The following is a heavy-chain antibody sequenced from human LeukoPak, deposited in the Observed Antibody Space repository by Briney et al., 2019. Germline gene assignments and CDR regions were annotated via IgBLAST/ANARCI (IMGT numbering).Heavy chain of an antibody. J-gene: IGHJ4*02. CDR3: ATGSPGIAAAAGARNY. V-gene: IGHV3-11*04. CDR2: ISGSGTRV. CDR1: GFTFSDYY. Sequence: GGSLRLSCAASGFTFSDYYMSWIRQAPGKGLEWVSYISGSGTRVYYADSVKGRFTISRDNSKNTVYLQMNSLRAEDTAVYYCATGSPGIAAAAGARNYWGQGTLVTVSS. D-gene: IGHD6-25*01.